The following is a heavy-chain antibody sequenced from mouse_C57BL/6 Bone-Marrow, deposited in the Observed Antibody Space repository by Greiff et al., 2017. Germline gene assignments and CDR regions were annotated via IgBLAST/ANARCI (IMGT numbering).Heavy chain of an antibody. V-gene: IGHV4-1*02. CDR3: ARMYYYGCFAY. CDR1: GFDFSRYW. CDR2: INPDSSTI. J-gene: IGHJ3*01. D-gene: IGHD1-1*01. Sequence: EVQVEESGGGLVQPGGSLKLSCAASGFDFSRYWMSWVRQAPGKGLEWIGEINPDSSTINYTPSLKDKFIIARDNAKNTLYLQMSKVKSEDTALYYCARMYYYGCFAYWGQGTLVTVSA.